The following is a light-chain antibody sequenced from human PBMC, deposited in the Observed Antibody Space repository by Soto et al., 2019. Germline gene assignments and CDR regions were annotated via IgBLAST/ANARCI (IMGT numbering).Light chain of an antibody. V-gene: IGKV1-17*03. CDR2: TAS. J-gene: IGKJ1*01. CDR3: LQHNSYPWT. CDR1: QGISNY. Sequence: DIQMTQSPSAMSASVGDRVTITCRASQGISNYLAWFQQKPGKVPKRLIYTASNLESGVPSRFRGSGSGTEIPLKISRLQPENFATYYCLQHNSYPWTFGQGTKVEIK.